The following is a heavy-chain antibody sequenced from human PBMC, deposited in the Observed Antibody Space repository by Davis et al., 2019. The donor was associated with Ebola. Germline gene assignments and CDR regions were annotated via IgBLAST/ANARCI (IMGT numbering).Heavy chain of an antibody. Sequence: SVKVSCKASGGTFSSYAISWVRQAPGQGLEWMGGIIPIFGTANYAQKFQGRVTITADESTSTAYMELSSLRSEDTAVYYCAKDQNGGDPPDYWGQGTLVTVSS. J-gene: IGHJ4*02. CDR3: AKDQNGGDPPDY. V-gene: IGHV1-69*13. D-gene: IGHD4-17*01. CDR2: IIPIFGTA. CDR1: GGTFSSYA.